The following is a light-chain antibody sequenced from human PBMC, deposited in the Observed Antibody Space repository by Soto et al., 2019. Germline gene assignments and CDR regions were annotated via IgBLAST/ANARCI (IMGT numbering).Light chain of an antibody. CDR2: AVT. CDR1: SSDVGGYNY. CDR3: SSYTSSSTL. V-gene: IGLV2-14*01. Sequence: QSVLTQPASVSGSPGQSITISCTVTSSDVGGYNYVSWYQQHPGKAPKLMIYAVTDRPSGVSSRFSGSKSGNTASLTISGLQAEDEADYYCSSYTSSSTLFGTGTKLTVL. J-gene: IGLJ1*01.